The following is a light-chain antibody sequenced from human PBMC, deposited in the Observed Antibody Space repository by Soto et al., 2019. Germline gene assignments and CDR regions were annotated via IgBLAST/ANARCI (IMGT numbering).Light chain of an antibody. CDR1: QGISSY. J-gene: IGKJ4*01. CDR2: AAS. Sequence: IQLTQSPSSLSASVGDRVTITCRASQGISSYLAWYQQKPGKAPKLLLYAASTLQSGVPSRFSGSGSGTDFTLTISSLQPEDFATYSCQQLNSYPRLTFGGGTKVEIK. CDR3: QQLNSYPRLT. V-gene: IGKV1-9*01.